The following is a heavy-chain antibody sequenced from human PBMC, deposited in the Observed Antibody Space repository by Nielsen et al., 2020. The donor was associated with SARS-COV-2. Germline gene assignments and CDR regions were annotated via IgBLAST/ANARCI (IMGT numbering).Heavy chain of an antibody. CDR1: AFTFSTYW. V-gene: IGHV3-15*01. CDR3: VTDRRVVGADTDC. D-gene: IGHD1-26*01. CDR2: IKSKTDGGTT. J-gene: IGHJ4*02. Sequence: GESLKISCAASAFTFSTYWMHWVRQAPGKGLEWVGRIKSKTDGGTTDYAAPAKGRFTISRDDSKNTLYLQMNSLNTEDTAVYYCVTDRRVVGADTDCWGQGTLVTVSS.